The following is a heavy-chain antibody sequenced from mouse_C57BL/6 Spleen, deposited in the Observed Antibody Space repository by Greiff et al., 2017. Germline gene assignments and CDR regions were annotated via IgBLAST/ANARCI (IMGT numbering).Heavy chain of an antibody. CDR2: IYPGSGST. J-gene: IGHJ2*01. D-gene: IGHD2-2*01. CDR3: ARHYVYIYYFDY. Sequence: QVQLQQSGAELVKPGASVKMSCKASGYTFTSSWITWVKQRPGQGLEWIGDIYPGSGSTKYNEKFKSKATLTVDTSSSTAYMQLSSLTSEDSAVSYCARHYVYIYYFDYWGQGTTLTVSS. CDR1: GYTFTSSW. V-gene: IGHV1-55*01.